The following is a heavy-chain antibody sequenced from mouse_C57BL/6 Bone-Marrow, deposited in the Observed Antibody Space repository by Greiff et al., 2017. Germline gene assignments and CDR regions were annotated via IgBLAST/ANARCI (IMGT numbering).Heavy chain of an antibody. V-gene: IGHV5-4*01. CDR1: GFTFSSYA. Sequence: DVKLVESGGGLVKPGGSLKLSCAASGFTFSSYAMSWVRQTPEKRLEWVATISDGGSYTYYPDNVKGRFTISRDNAKNNLYLQMSHLKSEDTAMYYCARDRSYYEYAMDYWGQGTSVTVSS. CDR2: ISDGGSYT. D-gene: IGHD2-10*01. CDR3: ARDRSYYEYAMDY. J-gene: IGHJ4*01.